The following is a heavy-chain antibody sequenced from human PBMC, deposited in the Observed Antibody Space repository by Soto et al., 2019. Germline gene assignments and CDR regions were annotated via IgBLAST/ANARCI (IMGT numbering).Heavy chain of an antibody. D-gene: IGHD1-1*01. CDR1: GYSFTKYH. CDR2: INPGSGVT. J-gene: IGHJ4*02. V-gene: IGHV1-2*02. Sequence: QVQLVQSGAEVKKPGASVKVSCKASGYSFTKYHMHWVRQAPGQGLEWMGWINPGSGVTNQAQKFQGRVTMTRDTSITTTYMELNSLTSDDTAVYYCARVAGHKNARFETWGQGALVTVSS. CDR3: ARVAGHKNARFET.